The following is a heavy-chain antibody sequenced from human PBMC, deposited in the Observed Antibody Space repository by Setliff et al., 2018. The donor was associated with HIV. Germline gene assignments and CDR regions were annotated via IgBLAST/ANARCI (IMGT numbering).Heavy chain of an antibody. J-gene: IGHJ4*01. CDR1: GGSISSDY. CDR3: ARADYDSTGYYFDL. V-gene: IGHV4-59*01. CDR2: VFYSGIA. D-gene: IGHD3-22*01. Sequence: PSETLSLTCSVSGGSISSDYWSWIRQPPGKGLEWIGYVFYSGIANYNSSLKSRVSISVDTSKNQFSLRLTSVTTADTAVYYCARADYDSTGYYFDLWG.